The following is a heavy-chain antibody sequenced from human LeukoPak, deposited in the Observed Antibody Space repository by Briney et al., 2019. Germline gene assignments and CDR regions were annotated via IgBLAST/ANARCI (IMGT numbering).Heavy chain of an antibody. J-gene: IGHJ4*02. V-gene: IGHV3-23*01. Sequence: PGGSLRLSCAASGFTLSSYVMSWVRQAPEQGLERVSLISVIGGSTYYAACVNGRFTISRDKSKGTLYLQMNSLRAEDTAVYFCAKVAGYNSGWYFDYWGQGTLVTVS. CDR1: GFTLSSYV. D-gene: IGHD6-19*01. CDR3: AKVAGYNSGWYFDY. CDR2: ISVIGGST.